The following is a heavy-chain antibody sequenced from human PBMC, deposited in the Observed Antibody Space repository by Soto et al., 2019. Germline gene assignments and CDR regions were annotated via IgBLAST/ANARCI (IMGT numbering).Heavy chain of an antibody. D-gene: IGHD3-22*01. CDR3: AGDPYYYDSSGFLIPGVADY. CDR2: IIPIFGTA. Sequence: SVKVSCKASGGTFSSYAISWVRQAPGQGLEWMGGIIPIFGTANYAQKFQGRVTITADESTSTAYMELSSLRSEDTAVYYCAGDPYYYDSSGFLIPGVADYWGQGTLVTVSS. J-gene: IGHJ4*02. V-gene: IGHV1-69*13. CDR1: GGTFSSYA.